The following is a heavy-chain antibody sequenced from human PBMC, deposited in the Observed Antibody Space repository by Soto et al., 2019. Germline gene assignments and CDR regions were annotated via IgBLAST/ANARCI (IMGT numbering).Heavy chain of an antibody. CDR1: GYTFTSYA. J-gene: IGHJ4*02. D-gene: IGHD6-13*01. Sequence: QVQLEQSGAEVKKPGASVKVSCKASGYTFTSYAMHWVRQAPGQRLEWMGWINAGNGNTKYSQKFQGRVTITRDTSASTANMELNSLRSEDTAVYYCARAPSWYTFDYWGQGTLVTVSS. CDR3: ARAPSWYTFDY. V-gene: IGHV1-3*01. CDR2: INAGNGNT.